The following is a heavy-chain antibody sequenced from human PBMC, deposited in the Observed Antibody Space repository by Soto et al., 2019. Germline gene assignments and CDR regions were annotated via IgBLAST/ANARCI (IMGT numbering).Heavy chain of an antibody. J-gene: IGHJ4*02. Sequence: PSATLSLTCAVYGGSFSGYYWSWIRQPPGKGLEWIGEINHSGSTNYNPSLKSRVTISVDTSKNQFSLKLSSVTAADTAVYYCARGRSRLRYSYGVRDNDYWGLGTLVTVSS. CDR3: ARGRSRLRYSYGVRDNDY. CDR2: INHSGST. V-gene: IGHV4-34*01. D-gene: IGHD5-18*01. CDR1: GGSFSGYY.